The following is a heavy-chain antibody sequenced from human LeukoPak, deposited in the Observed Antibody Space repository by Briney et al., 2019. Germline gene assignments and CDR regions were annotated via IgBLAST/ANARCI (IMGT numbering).Heavy chain of an antibody. V-gene: IGHV7-4-1*02. Sequence: ASVKVSCKASGYTFTSYAMNWVRQAPGQGLEWMGWINNNTGHPTYAQGFTGRFVFSLDTSVSTAYLQISSLKAEDTAVYYCARDIGIIAGKAYFDRYYFDYWGQGTLVTVSS. CDR2: INNNTGHP. J-gene: IGHJ4*02. CDR3: ARDIGIIAGKAYFDRYYFDY. CDR1: GYTFTSYA. D-gene: IGHD3-9*01.